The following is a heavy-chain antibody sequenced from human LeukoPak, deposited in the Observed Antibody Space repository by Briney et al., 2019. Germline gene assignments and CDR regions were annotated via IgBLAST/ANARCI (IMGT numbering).Heavy chain of an antibody. CDR2: INPRGDAT. CDR1: GYIFTTYS. D-gene: IGHD2-8*01. Sequence: ASVKVSCKASGYIFTTYSIHWVRQAPGQGLEWMGMINPRGDATIYAQKFQGRVTMTSDTSTTPVYMELSSLRSEDTGLYYCARKWSSRDWFDPWGQGTLVTVSS. CDR3: ARKWSSRDWFDP. V-gene: IGHV1-46*01. J-gene: IGHJ5*02.